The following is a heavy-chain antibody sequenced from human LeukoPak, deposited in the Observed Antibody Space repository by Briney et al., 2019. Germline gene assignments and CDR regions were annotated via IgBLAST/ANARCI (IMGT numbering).Heavy chain of an antibody. J-gene: IGHJ4*02. D-gene: IGHD2-15*01. CDR3: AKAPRGYCSGTTCYPFDY. V-gene: IGHV3-48*01. CDR1: GFTFSSYS. Sequence: GGSLRLSCAASGFTFSSYSMNWVRQAPGKGLEWVSYISSSSSTIYYADSVKGRFTISRDPSKNTLYLQMTGLRAEDTAEYYCAKAPRGYCSGTTCYPFDYWGQGTLVTVSS. CDR2: ISSSSSTI.